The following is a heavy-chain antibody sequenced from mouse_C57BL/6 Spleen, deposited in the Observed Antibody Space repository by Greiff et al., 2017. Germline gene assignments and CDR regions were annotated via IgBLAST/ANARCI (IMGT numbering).Heavy chain of an antibody. CDR1: GFTFNTYA. J-gene: IGHJ2*01. D-gene: IGHD4-1*01. CDR2: IRSKSSNYAT. Sequence: EVMLVESGGGLVQPKGSLKLSCAASGFTFNTYAMHWVRQAPGKGLEWVARIRSKSSNYATYYADLVKDRFTISKDDSPSMLYLQSSNLKTEDTAIYYCVREGRTGTPFDYWGQGTTLTVSS. CDR3: VREGRTGTPFDY. V-gene: IGHV10-3*01.